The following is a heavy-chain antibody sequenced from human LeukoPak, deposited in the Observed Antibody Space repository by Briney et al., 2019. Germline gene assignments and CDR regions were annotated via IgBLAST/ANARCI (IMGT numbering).Heavy chain of an antibody. Sequence: GGSLRLSCAASGFTFSSYDMHWVRQATGKGLEWVSAIGTAGDTYYPGSVKGRFTISRENAKNSLYLQMNSLRAGDTAVYYCARAPYYYYMDVWGKGPTVTVSS. CDR1: GFTFSSYD. CDR3: ARAPYYYYMDV. CDR2: IGTAGDT. J-gene: IGHJ6*03. V-gene: IGHV3-13*01.